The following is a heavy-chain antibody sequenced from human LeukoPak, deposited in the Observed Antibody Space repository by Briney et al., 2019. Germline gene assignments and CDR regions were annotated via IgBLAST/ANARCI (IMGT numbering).Heavy chain of an antibody. CDR2: IIPIFGTA. V-gene: IGHV1-69*05. CDR3: ARERRDPYCGGDCLNYFDY. J-gene: IGHJ4*02. CDR1: GGTFSSYA. D-gene: IGHD2-21*02. Sequence: SVKVSCKASGGTFSSYAISWVRQAPGQGLEWMGGIIPIFGTANYAQKFQGRVTITTDESTSTAYMELSSQRSEDTAVYYCARERRDPYCGGDCLNYFDYWGQGTLVTVSS.